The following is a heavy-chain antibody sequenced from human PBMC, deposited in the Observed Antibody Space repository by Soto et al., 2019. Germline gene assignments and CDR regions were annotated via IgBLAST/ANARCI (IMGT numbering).Heavy chain of an antibody. CDR1: RFTFTSSA. V-gene: IGHV1-58*01. CDR3: AASTIRTNIVAGY. J-gene: IGHJ4*02. CDR2: IVVGSGNT. Sequence: SAEVSFKASRFTFTSSAVQWVRQARGQRLEWIGWIVVGSGNTNYAQKFQERVTITRDMSTSTAYMELSSLRSEDTAVYYCAASTIRTNIVAGYWGQGTLVTVSS. D-gene: IGHD5-12*01.